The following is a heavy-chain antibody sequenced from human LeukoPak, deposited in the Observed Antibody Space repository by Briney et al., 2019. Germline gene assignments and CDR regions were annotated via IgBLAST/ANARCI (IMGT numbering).Heavy chain of an antibody. V-gene: IGHV3-9*01. CDR3: AKGHSSSWHFGYFDY. J-gene: IGHJ4*02. CDR1: GFTFDDYA. Sequence: SGRSLRLSCAASGFTFDDYAMHWVRQAPGKGLEWVSGISWNSGSIGYADSVKGRFTISRDNAKNSLYLQMNSLRTEDTALYYCAKGHSSSWHFGYFDYWGQGTLVTVSS. D-gene: IGHD6-13*01. CDR2: ISWNSGSI.